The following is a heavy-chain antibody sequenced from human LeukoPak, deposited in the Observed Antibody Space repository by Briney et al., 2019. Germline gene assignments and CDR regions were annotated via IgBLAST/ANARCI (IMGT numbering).Heavy chain of an antibody. Sequence: GGSLRLSCAASGFTFRSYWMHWVRQAPGKGLVWVSRINSDGSSTSYADSVKGRFTISRDNAKNTLYLQMNSLRAEDTAVYYCARVEFGELSPYFDYWGQGTLVTVSS. CDR3: ARVEFGELSPYFDY. D-gene: IGHD3-10*01. J-gene: IGHJ4*02. CDR2: INSDGSST. CDR1: GFTFRSYW. V-gene: IGHV3-74*01.